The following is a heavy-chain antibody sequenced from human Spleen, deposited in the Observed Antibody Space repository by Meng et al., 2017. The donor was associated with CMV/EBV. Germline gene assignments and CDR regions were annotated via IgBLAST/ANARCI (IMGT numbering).Heavy chain of an antibody. CDR2: INPNSGGT. V-gene: IGHV1-2*02. CDR3: ARVAGGSYRVDY. Sequence: ASVKVSCKPSGYTFSDNFLHWVRQAPGQGLEWMGWINPNSGGTNYAQKFKGRVTMTRDTSISTAYMELSRLRSDDTAVYYCARVAGGSYRVDYWGQGTLVTVSS. CDR1: GYTFSDNF. D-gene: IGHD1-26*01. J-gene: IGHJ4*02.